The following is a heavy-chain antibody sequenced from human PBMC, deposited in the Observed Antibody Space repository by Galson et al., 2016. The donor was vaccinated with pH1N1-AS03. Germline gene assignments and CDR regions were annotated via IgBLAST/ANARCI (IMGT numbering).Heavy chain of an antibody. CDR2: ISGSGGST. D-gene: IGHD2-15*01. CDR1: GFTFSSYA. V-gene: IGHV3-23*01. Sequence: SLRLSCAASGFTFSSYAMSWVRQAPGKGLEWVSVISGSGGSTYYADSVKGRFSISRDNSKNTRYLQMNSLRAEDTAVYYCAKDDSGNDRDIYYGMDVWGQGNLVTVSS. J-gene: IGHJ6*02. CDR3: AKDDSGNDRDIYYGMDV.